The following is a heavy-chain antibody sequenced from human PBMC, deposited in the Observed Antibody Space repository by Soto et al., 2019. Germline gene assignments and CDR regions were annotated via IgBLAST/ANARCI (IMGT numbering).Heavy chain of an antibody. J-gene: IGHJ4*02. Sequence: QVQLVESGGGVVQSGRSLRLACAASGFTFNKFGMHWVRQAPGKGLEWVAVIWNDGSYETYADSVKGRFIISRDNSKNTLYLQMNSLRAEDTAVYYCARDRSNWSSLDYWGQGTLVTVSS. CDR3: ARDRSNWSSLDY. D-gene: IGHD6-13*01. CDR2: IWNDGSYE. CDR1: GFTFNKFG. V-gene: IGHV3-33*01.